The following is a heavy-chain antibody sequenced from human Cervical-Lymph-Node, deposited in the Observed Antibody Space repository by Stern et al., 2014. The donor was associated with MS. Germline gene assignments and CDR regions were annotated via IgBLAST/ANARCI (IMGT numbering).Heavy chain of an antibody. J-gene: IGHJ3*02. D-gene: IGHD1-26*01. Sequence: QMQLVQSGAEVKKPGASVKVSCKASGYTFTSYGISWVRQAPGQGLEWIGWVWRFHGNTNHAQKIQGRVPITTDTSTDTAFMELRGLRSDDTAVYYCARGLLGSGNAFDNGGQGTMVTVPS. CDR1: GYTFTSYG. CDR2: VWRFHGNT. CDR3: ARGLLGSGNAFDN. V-gene: IGHV1-18*01.